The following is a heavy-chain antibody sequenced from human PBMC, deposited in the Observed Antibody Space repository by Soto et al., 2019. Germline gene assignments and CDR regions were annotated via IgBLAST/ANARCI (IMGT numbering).Heavy chain of an antibody. V-gene: IGHV1-3*01. D-gene: IGHD6-19*01. J-gene: IGHJ5*02. CDR2: INAGNGNT. CDR1: GYTFTSYA. CDR3: ARNLFGSGVYNWFDP. Sequence: ASVMVSCKASGYTFTSYAMHWVRQAPGQRLEWMGWINAGNGNTKYSQKFQGRVTITRDTSASTAYMELSSLRSEDTAVYYCARNLFGSGVYNWFDPWGQGTLVTVSS.